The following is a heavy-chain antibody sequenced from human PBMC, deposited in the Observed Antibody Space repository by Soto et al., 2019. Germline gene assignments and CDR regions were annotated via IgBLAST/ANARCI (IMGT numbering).Heavy chain of an antibody. Sequence: SETLSLTCTVSGGSISSSSYYWGWIRQPPGKGLEWIGSIYYSGSTYYNPSLKSRVTISVDTSKNQFSLKLSSVTAADTAVYYCARAKNYYGSGSYVYWGQGTLVTV. CDR3: ARAKNYYGSGSYVY. J-gene: IGHJ4*02. CDR1: GGSISSSSYY. V-gene: IGHV4-39*01. D-gene: IGHD3-10*01. CDR2: IYYSGST.